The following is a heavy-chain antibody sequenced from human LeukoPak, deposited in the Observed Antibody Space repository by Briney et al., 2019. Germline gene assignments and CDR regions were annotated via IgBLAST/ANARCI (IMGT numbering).Heavy chain of an antibody. Sequence: GRSLRLSCAASGFTFDDYAMHWVRQAPGKGLEWVSGISWNSGSIGYADSVKGRFTISRDNAKNSLYLQMNSLRAEDTALYYCAKHIAAAGTYYMDDWGKGTTVTVSS. CDR2: ISWNSGSI. D-gene: IGHD6-13*01. J-gene: IGHJ6*03. CDR3: AKHIAAAGTYYMDD. CDR1: GFTFDDYA. V-gene: IGHV3-9*01.